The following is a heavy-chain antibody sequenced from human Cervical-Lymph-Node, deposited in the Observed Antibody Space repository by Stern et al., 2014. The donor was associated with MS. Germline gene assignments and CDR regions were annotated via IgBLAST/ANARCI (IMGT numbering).Heavy chain of an antibody. CDR1: GFSLSNSGLG. V-gene: IGHV2-5*02. J-gene: IGHJ4*02. CDR2: IYWDDQK. CDR3: AHRTAGPFDY. Sequence: QVTLRESVPALVQPTQTLTLSCTFSGFSLSNSGLGVGWIRQPPGEALEWLAYIYWDDQKRYSPSLKSRLTITKDTSKNQVVLTLTNVDPVDTATYYCAHRTAGPFDYWGQGTLVTVSS.